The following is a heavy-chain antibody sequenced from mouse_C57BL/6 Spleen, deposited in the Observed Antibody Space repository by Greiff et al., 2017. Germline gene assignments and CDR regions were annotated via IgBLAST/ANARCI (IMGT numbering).Heavy chain of an antibody. CDR2: IYPRSGNT. V-gene: IGHV1-81*01. D-gene: IGHD2-4*01. J-gene: IGHJ3*01. CDR3: ARDYDYDGSLFAY. CDR1: GYTFTSYG. Sequence: QVQLQQSGAELARPGASVKLSCKASGYTFTSYGISWVKQRTGQGLEWIGEIYPRSGNTYYNEKFKGKATLTADKSSSTAYMELRSLTSEDSAVYFCARDYDYDGSLFAYWGQGTLVTVSA.